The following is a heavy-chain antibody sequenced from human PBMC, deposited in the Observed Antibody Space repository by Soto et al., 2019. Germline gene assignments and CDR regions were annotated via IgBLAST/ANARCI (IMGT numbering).Heavy chain of an antibody. D-gene: IGHD1-26*01. CDR2: TFYRSKWYY. J-gene: IGHJ4*02. CDR3: ARDRTVDFRYSGGWVPYYFDY. CDR1: GDSVSSNSAA. V-gene: IGHV6-1*01. Sequence: SQTLSLTCAISGDSVSSNSAAWNWIRQSPSRGLEWLGRTFYRSKWYYDYALSVKRRITINPATSKNQLALQLNSVTPEDTAVYYCARDRTVDFRYSGGWVPYYFDYWGQGTLVTVSS.